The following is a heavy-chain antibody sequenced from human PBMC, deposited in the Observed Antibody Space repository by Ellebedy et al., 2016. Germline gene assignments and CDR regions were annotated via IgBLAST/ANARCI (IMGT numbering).Heavy chain of an antibody. CDR1: GFTFSSYA. J-gene: IGHJ3*02. Sequence: GESLKISCAASGFTFSSYAMSWVRQAPGKGLEWVSAISGSGGSTYYADSVKGRFTIYRYNSKNTLYLQMNSLKTEDTAVYYCTTGRATDAAFDIWGQGTMVTVSS. V-gene: IGHV3-23*01. D-gene: IGHD1-26*01. CDR3: TTGRATDAAFDI. CDR2: ISGSGGST.